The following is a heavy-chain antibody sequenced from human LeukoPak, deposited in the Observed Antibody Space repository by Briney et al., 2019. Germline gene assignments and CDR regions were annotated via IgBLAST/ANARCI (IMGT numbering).Heavy chain of an antibody. CDR1: GGSISSGSYY. CDR3: ARRAAASLDY. CDR2: IYTSGST. V-gene: IGHV4-61*02. Sequence: SETLSLTCTVSGGSISSGSYYWSWIRQPAGKGLEWIGRIYTSGSTNYNPSLKSRVTISVDTSKNQFSLKLSSVTAADTAVYYCARRAAASLDYWGQGTLVTVSS. D-gene: IGHD6-13*01. J-gene: IGHJ4*02.